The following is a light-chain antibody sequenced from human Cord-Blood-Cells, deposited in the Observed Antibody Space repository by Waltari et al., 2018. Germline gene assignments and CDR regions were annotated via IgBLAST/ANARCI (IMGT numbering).Light chain of an antibody. V-gene: IGLV2-23*01. CDR3: CSYAVSSTLV. Sequence: QSAVTQTASVSGSPGQSIRSYCTGTSSGVGSDNLVFWYQQQPGKAPKLMIYEGIKRPSGVSNRFSGSKSHNTASLTISGLQAEDEADYYCCSYAVSSTLVFGGETKLTVL. CDR2: EGI. J-gene: IGLJ2*01. CDR1: SSGVGSDNL.